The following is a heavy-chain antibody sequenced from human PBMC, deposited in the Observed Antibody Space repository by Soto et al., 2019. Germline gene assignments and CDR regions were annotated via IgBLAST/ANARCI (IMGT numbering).Heavy chain of an antibody. CDR1: GGTFGSYA. V-gene: IGHV1-69*01. CDR3: ARSQGSRTSLEVYYYYYYGMDV. CDR2: IIPIPGTA. Sequence: QVQLVQSGAEVKKPGSSVKVSCKASGGTFGSYAISWVRQAPGQGLEWMGGIIPIPGTANYAQKFQGRVTIAADESTSTAYMELSSMRYEDTAVYYCARSQGSRTSLEVYYYYYYGMDVWGQGTRVTVSS. D-gene: IGHD2-2*01. J-gene: IGHJ6*02.